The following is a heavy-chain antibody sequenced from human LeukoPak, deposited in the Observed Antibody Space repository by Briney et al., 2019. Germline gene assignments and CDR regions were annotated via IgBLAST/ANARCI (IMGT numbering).Heavy chain of an antibody. Sequence: PGGSLRLSCAASGFTFSTYAMTWVRQAPGKGLEWVSSITGSGDGTSAADSVTGRFSTSRDNSKSTLYLQMNSLRVEDTAVYYCAKAGLVRGGALDSWGQGTLVTVSS. J-gene: IGHJ4*02. CDR3: AKAGLVRGGALDS. D-gene: IGHD4/OR15-4a*01. CDR2: ITGSGDGT. CDR1: GFTFSTYA. V-gene: IGHV3-23*01.